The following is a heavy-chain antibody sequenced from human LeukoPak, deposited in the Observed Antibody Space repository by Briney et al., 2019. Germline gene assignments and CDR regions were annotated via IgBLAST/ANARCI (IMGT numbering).Heavy chain of an antibody. D-gene: IGHD5-18*01. Sequence: GALRLSCAASGFTFSSYGMHWVRQAPGKGLEWVAVIWYDGSDKYYADSVKGRFTISRDNSKNTLYLQMNSLRAEDTAVYYCARGEYSYYYGMDVWGQGTTVTVSS. CDR2: IWYDGSDK. CDR1: GFTFSSYG. J-gene: IGHJ6*02. CDR3: ARGEYSYYYGMDV. V-gene: IGHV3-33*08.